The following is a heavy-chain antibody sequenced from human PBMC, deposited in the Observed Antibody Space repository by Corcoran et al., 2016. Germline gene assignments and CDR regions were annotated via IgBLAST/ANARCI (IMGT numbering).Heavy chain of an antibody. V-gene: IGHV4-39*07. J-gene: IGHJ4*02. CDR2: IYYSGST. CDR3: ARGYCSSTSCLPFDY. Sequence: QLQLQESGPGLVKPSETLSLTCTVSGGSISSSSYYWGWIRQPPGKGLEWIGSIYYSGSTYYNPSLKSRVTISVDTSKNQFSLKLSSVTAADTAVYYCARGYCSSTSCLPFDYWGQGTLVTVSS. CDR1: GGSISSSSYY. D-gene: IGHD2-2*01.